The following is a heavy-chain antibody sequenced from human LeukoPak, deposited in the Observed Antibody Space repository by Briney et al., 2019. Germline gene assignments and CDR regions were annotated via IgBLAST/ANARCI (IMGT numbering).Heavy chain of an antibody. CDR2: IRSKAYGGTT. CDR3: TRVASYSSGWYEMGVDY. D-gene: IGHD6-19*01. CDR1: GFTFSTYS. J-gene: IGHJ4*02. Sequence: PGGSLRLSCAASGFTFSTYSMNWVRQAPGKGLEWVGFIRSKAYGGTTEYAASVKGRFTISRDDSKSIAYLQMNSLKTEDTAVYYCTRVASYSSGWYEMGVDYWGQGTLVTVSS. V-gene: IGHV3-49*04.